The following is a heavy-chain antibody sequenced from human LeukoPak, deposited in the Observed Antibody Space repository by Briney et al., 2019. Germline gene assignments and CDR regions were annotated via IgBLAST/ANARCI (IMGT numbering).Heavy chain of an antibody. Sequence: SETLSLTCTVSGGSISSSSYYWGWIRQPPGKGLEWIGSIYYSGSTYYNPSLKSRVTISVDTSKNQFSLKLSSVTAADTAVYYCARVERPTDYYYYMDVWGKGTTVTISS. J-gene: IGHJ6*03. CDR2: IYYSGST. D-gene: IGHD5-24*01. CDR3: ARVERPTDYYYYMDV. CDR1: GGSISSSSYY. V-gene: IGHV4-39*01.